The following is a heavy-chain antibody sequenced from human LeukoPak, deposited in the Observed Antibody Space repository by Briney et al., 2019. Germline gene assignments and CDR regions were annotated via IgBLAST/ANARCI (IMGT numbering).Heavy chain of an antibody. V-gene: IGHV4-34*01. J-gene: IGHJ4*02. D-gene: IGHD1-26*01. CDR3: ARENGGSYGY. CDR1: GGSFSGYY. CDR2: INHSGST. Sequence: SETLSLTCVVYGGSFSGYYWSWIRQPPGKGLEWIGEINHSGSTNYNPSLKSRVTISVDTSKNQFSLKLSSVTAADTAVYYCARENGGSYGYWGQGTLVTVSS.